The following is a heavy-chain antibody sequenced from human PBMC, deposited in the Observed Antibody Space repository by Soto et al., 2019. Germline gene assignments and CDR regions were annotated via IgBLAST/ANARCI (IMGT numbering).Heavy chain of an antibody. Sequence: QVQLVQSGAEVKKPGSSVKVSCKASGGTFSSYTISWVRQAPGQGLEWMGRIIPILGIANYAQKFQGRGTITADKSTSTAYMELRSLRSEDTAVYYCARDRSGDYGDYEGGYYYYYYLDVWGKGTTVTVSS. V-gene: IGHV1-69*08. CDR1: GGTFSSYT. J-gene: IGHJ6*03. CDR2: IIPILGIA. CDR3: ARDRSGDYGDYEGGYYYYYYLDV. D-gene: IGHD4-17*01.